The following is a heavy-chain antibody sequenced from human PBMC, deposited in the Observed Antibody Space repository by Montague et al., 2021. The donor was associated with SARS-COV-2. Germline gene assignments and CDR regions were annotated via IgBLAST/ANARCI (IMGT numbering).Heavy chain of an antibody. CDR1: GGSFSVYY. V-gene: IGHV4-34*01. CDR3: AREREVERAARTLVAFDM. J-gene: IGHJ3*02. CDR2: ISQSGTA. D-gene: IGHD1-1*01. Sequence: SETLSLTCAVYGGSFSVYYWSWLRQSPRSGLEWIAEISQSGTAHYNPSLESRVSISIDTSGNQFTLKLSSVTAADTAMYYCAREREVERAARTLVAFDMWGQGTMVTVSS.